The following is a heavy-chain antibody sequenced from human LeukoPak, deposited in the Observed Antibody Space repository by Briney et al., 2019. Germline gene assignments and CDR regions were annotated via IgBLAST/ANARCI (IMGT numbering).Heavy chain of an antibody. Sequence: SETLSLTCTVSGGSISSRSDYWGWIRQAPGKGLEWIGNLDSSGSTYYNPSLKSRVTISVGTSKNQFSLNLRSVTAADTAIYFCSRSHDYGGLYFYYYMDVWGKGTTVTVSS. D-gene: IGHD4-23*01. CDR1: GGSISSRSDY. CDR2: LDSSGST. J-gene: IGHJ6*03. V-gene: IGHV4-39*01. CDR3: SRSHDYGGLYFYYYMDV.